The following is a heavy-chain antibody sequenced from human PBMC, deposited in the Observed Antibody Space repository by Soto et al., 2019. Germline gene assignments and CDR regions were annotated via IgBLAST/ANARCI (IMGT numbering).Heavy chain of an antibody. D-gene: IGHD2-15*01. CDR2: IRGFSPYT. J-gene: IGHJ6*02. V-gene: IGHV3-21*01. CDR1: GFTFWTYT. CDR3: ARDRGYDAHDYYYNAMDV. Sequence: GRSLRLSCVASGFTFWTYTMNWVRQAPGKGLEWVSGIRGFSPYTFYAESVKGRFTISRDNAKNSLYLQMNSLGVEDTAVYYCARDRGYDAHDYYYNAMDVWGQGTTVTVSS.